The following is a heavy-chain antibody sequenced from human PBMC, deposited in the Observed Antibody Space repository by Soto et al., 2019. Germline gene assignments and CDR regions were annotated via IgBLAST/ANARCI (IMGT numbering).Heavy chain of an antibody. V-gene: IGHV1-69*18. CDR1: GGTFSSYS. CDR2: LIPMFGTT. CDR3: ARAVVLTFTRFYDMDV. J-gene: IGHJ6*02. D-gene: IGHD3-9*01. Sequence: QVQLVQSGAEVKTPGSSVKVSCKASGGTFSSYSINWVRQAPGQGLEWMGRLIPMFGTTDYAQRFQGRVTFPAGESASTAAMEVTNLTSEDTAVYYCARAVVLTFTRFYDMDVWGQGTTVTVSS.